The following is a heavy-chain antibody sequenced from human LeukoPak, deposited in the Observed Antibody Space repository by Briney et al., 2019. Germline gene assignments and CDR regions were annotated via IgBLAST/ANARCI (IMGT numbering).Heavy chain of an antibody. Sequence: PGGSLRLSCVASGFTVSSNYMSWVRQAPGKGLVWVSRINSDGSSTTYADSVKGRFTISRDNAKNTLYLQMNSLRADDTAVYYCASSRYINNWGIWGQGTMVTVSS. CDR2: INSDGSST. D-gene: IGHD6-13*01. V-gene: IGHV3-74*01. CDR3: ASSRYINNWGI. CDR1: GFTVSSNY. J-gene: IGHJ3*02.